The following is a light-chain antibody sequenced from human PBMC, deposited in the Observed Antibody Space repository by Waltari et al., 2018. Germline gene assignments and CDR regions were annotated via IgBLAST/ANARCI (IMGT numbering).Light chain of an antibody. V-gene: IGKV4-1*01. Sequence: DIVMTQSPDSLLVSLGERATISCNSRQSILSTSNDKNYLAWYQQKAGQPPRLLVHWASIRESGVPDRFRGSGSGTDFTLTISNLQPEDVAFYWCQQYFNSPIAFGQGTRLEIK. J-gene: IGKJ5*01. CDR3: QQYFNSPIA. CDR1: QSILSTSNDKNY. CDR2: WAS.